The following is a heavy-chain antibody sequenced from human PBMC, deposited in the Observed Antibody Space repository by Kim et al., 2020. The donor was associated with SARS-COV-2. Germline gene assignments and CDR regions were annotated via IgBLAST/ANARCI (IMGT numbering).Heavy chain of an antibody. Sequence: GGSLRLSCAASGFTFGDYGFHWVRQAPGKGLEWVSGINWNSGSIGYADSVKGRFTISRDNAKNSLYLQMNSLRAEDTALYYCVKDRSGYYSLDYWGQGTL. D-gene: IGHD3-22*01. CDR1: GFTFGDYG. CDR2: INWNSGSI. V-gene: IGHV3-9*01. J-gene: IGHJ4*02. CDR3: VKDRSGYYSLDY.